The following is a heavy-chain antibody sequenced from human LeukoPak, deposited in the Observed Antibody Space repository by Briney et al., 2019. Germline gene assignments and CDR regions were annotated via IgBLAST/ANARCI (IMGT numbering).Heavy chain of an antibody. CDR2: ISWNSGSI. CDR1: GFTFDDYA. D-gene: IGHD3-16*01. V-gene: IGHV3-9*01. Sequence: GGSLRLSCAASGFTFDDYAMRWVRQAPGKGLEWVSGISWNSGSIGYADSVKGRFTISRDNAKNSLYLQMNSLRAEDTALYYCAKGGFMTEDAFDIWGQGTMVTVSS. J-gene: IGHJ3*02. CDR3: AKGGFMTEDAFDI.